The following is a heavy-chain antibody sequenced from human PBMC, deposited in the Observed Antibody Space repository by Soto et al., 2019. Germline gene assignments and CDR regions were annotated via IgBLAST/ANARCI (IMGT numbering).Heavy chain of an antibody. V-gene: IGHV3-74*01. CDR1: GFSLSRYW. D-gene: IGHD4-17*01. CDR3: VQSDGV. CDR2: IKSDGFST. Sequence: EVKLVESGGGLVQPGGSLRLSCSASGFSLSRYWMHWVRQAPGKGLVWVSLIKSDGFSTSYADSVKGRVTISRDDARNTLYLQMNSLRAEDTALYYCVQSDGVWGQGTLVTVSS. J-gene: IGHJ4*02.